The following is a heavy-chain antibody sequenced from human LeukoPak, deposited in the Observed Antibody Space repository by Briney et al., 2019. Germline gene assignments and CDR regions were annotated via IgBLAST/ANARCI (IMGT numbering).Heavy chain of an antibody. D-gene: IGHD1/OR15-1a*01. CDR2: ISGDGGGT. CDR3: AKWAGSGEQTKRYFGPFDF. CDR1: GFTFSDWA. Sequence: GGSLRLSCAASGFTFSDWAITWVRQAPGMGLEWVSSISGDGGGTYYADSVKGRFTVSRDNSKNTLYLEINSLRVEDTAVYYCAKWAGSGEQTKRYFGPFDFWGQGTLVTVSS. V-gene: IGHV3-23*01. J-gene: IGHJ4*02.